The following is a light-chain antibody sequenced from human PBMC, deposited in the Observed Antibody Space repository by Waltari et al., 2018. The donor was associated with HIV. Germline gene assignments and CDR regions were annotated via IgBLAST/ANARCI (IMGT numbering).Light chain of an antibody. CDR2: LGS. V-gene: IGKV2-28*01. Sequence: IVMTQSPLSLPVTPGEPASISCSSSQSLLHSNGYNFLDWYLQKPGQSPQLLIYLGSNRASGVPDRFSGSGSGTDFTLNISRMEAEDVGVYYCQQRSNWPPAPTFGGGTKVEIK. J-gene: IGKJ4*01. CDR1: QSLLHSNGYNF. CDR3: QQRSNWPPAPT.